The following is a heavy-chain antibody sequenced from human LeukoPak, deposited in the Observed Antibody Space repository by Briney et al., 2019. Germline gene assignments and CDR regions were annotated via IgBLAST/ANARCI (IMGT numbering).Heavy chain of an antibody. CDR3: ARDFGITFGGVIDYYYMDV. V-gene: IGHV1-18*01. CDR1: GYAVSSYG. J-gene: IGHJ6*03. Sequence: SVKLSFKCSGYAVSSYGISWVWLRPGQGHEWVGCVGAYNGNTNYAQKLQGRVTMTTDTSTSTAYLELRSLRSDDTAVYYCARDFGITFGGVIDYYYMDVWGKGTTVTVSS. D-gene: IGHD3-16*02. CDR2: VGAYNGNT.